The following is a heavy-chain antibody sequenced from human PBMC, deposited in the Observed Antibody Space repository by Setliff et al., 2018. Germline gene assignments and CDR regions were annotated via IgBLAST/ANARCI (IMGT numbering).Heavy chain of an antibody. J-gene: IGHJ5*02. D-gene: IGHD3-10*01. V-gene: IGHV3-48*01. CDR1: GFTFSSYS. Sequence: GGSLRLSCAASGFTFSSYSMNWVRQAPGKGLEWVSYISSSSSSIYNADSVKGRFTISRDNSKNTLYLKRNSLRAEDTAVYYCAKNGFGVVALGVNNWFDPWGQGTLVTVSS. CDR2: ISSSSSSI. CDR3: AKNGFGVVALGVNNWFDP.